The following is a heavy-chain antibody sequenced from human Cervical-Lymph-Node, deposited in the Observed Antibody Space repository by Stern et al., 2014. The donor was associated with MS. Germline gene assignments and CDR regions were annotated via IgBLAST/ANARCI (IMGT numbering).Heavy chain of an antibody. J-gene: IGHJ4*02. Sequence: QVKLVESGAEVKKPGSSMKVSCKASGGTFSTIGISWVRQAPGQGLEWLGGINPLFGATHYAQTVQGRATIVADESTNTVNMKLSSLRSEDTAVYYCVRDQGGIAATWGQGTQVTVSS. CDR2: INPLFGAT. V-gene: IGHV1-69*01. CDR1: GGTFSTIG. CDR3: VRDQGGIAAT. D-gene: IGHD6-13*01.